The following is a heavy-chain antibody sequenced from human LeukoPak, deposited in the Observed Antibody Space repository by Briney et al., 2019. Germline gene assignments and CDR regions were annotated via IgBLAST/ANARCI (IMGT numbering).Heavy chain of an antibody. CDR2: FDPEDGET. Sequence: ASVKVSCKVSGYTLTELSMQWVRQAPGKGLEWMGGFDPEDGETIYAQNFQGRVTLTEDKSTDTVYMELNSLTSEDTAVYYCANNIVVVPAAMAAFDIWGQGTMVTVSS. D-gene: IGHD2-2*01. J-gene: IGHJ3*02. CDR3: ANNIVVVPAAMAAFDI. V-gene: IGHV1-24*01. CDR1: GYTLTELS.